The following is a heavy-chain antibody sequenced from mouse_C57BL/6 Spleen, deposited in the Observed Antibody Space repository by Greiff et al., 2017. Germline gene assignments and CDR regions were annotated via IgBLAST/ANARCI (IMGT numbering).Heavy chain of an antibody. CDR2: IRHTANGYTT. Sequence: EVQLQESGAGLVQPGGSLSLSCAASGFTFTAYYMSWVRQPPGQALEWLGFIRHTANGYTTDYSSYVKGRFTISRATSPSILYLQMEALRAEDSATYYCARYTGSSDGLYWYFDVWGTGTTVTVSS. CDR1: GFTFTAYY. D-gene: IGHD1-1*01. J-gene: IGHJ1*03. V-gene: IGHV7-3*01. CDR3: ARYTGSSDGLYWYFDV.